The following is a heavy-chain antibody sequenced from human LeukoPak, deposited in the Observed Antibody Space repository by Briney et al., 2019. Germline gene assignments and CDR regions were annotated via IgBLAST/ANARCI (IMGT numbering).Heavy chain of an antibody. D-gene: IGHD3-3*01. V-gene: IGHV3-66*01. CDR3: ARASYYDFWSGYYLNFYYYYGMDV. J-gene: IGHJ6*02. CDR2: IYSGGST. CDR1: GFTVSSNY. Sequence: GGSLRLSCAASGFTVSSNYMSWVRQAPGKGLEWVSVIYSGGSTYYADSVKGRFTISRDNSKNTLYLQMNSLRAEDTAVYYCARASYYDFWSGYYLNFYYYYGMDVWGQGTTVTVSS.